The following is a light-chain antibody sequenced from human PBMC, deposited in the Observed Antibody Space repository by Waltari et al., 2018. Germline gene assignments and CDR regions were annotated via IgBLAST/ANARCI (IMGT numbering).Light chain of an antibody. Sequence: QSALTQSASVSGSPGQSITLSCTGTSSDVGTYNYVSWYQQHPGKAPKLLIYDVSYRPSGVSYRFSGSKSGNTASLTISGLQAEDEADYYCSSYITTNTLELFGGGTSLTVL. CDR1: SSDVGTYNY. CDR3: SSYITTNTLEL. CDR2: DVS. V-gene: IGLV2-14*03. J-gene: IGLJ3*02.